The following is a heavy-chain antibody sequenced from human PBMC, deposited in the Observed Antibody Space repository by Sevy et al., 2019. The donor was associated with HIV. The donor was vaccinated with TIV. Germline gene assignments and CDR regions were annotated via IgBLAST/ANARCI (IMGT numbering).Heavy chain of an antibody. CDR2: INQDGSEI. CDR3: ARAMGV. V-gene: IGHV3-7*01. Sequence: GGSLRLSCVGAGISISSHWMNWVRQSPGKGLGWVANINQDGSEIYYVGSVKGRFTISRDNARNSGYLQMHSLSVEDSGVYYYARAMGVWGQGTTVTVSS. J-gene: IGHJ6*02. CDR1: GISISSHW.